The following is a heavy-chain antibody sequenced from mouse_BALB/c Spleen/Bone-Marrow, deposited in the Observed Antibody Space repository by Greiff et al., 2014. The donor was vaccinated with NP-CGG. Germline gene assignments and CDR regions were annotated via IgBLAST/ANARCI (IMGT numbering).Heavy chain of an antibody. J-gene: IGHJ4*01. Sequence: EVKLMESGGGLLKPGGSLKLSCAASGFTFSTYAMSWVRQSPEKRLEWVGDICSGGSYTYYPDNVTGRFTISRDNAKNILYLEMSRLRSEFTAMYYGAREFKYGNCGLYAMDYWGQGTSVTVSS. CDR1: GFTFSTYA. D-gene: IGHD2-10*02. CDR2: ICSGGSYT. CDR3: AREFKYGNCGLYAMDY. V-gene: IGHV5-9-4*01.